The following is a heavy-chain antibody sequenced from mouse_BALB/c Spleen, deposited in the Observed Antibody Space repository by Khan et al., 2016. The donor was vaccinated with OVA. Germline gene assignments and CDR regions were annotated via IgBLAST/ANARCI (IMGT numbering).Heavy chain of an antibody. D-gene: IGHD1-2*01. V-gene: IGHV5-15*02. J-gene: IGHJ3*01. Sequence: EVELVESGGGLVQPGGSRKLSCAAAGFTFSDYGMAWVRQAPGKGPEWVAFISDLAYTIYYADTVTGRFTISRENAKNTLYLEMSSLRSEDTAIYYYARGGGTAPFAYWGLGTLVTVSA. CDR3: ARGGGTAPFAY. CDR2: ISDLAYTI. CDR1: GFTFSDYG.